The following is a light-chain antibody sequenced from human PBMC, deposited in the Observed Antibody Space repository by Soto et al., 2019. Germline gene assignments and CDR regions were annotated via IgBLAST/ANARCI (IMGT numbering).Light chain of an antibody. CDR3: GSYTTSNTLI. CDR2: DVT. J-gene: IGLJ2*01. Sequence: QSVLTQPASVSGSPGQSITISCTGTSSDIGAYNYVSWYQQHPGKVPKLVIYDVTYRPSGVSHRFSGSKSGNTASLTISGLQAEDEADYYCGSYTTSNTLIFGGGTQLTVL. CDR1: SSDIGAYNY. V-gene: IGLV2-14*03.